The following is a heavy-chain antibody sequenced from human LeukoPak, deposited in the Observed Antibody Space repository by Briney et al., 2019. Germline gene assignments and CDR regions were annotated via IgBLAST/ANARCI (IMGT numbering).Heavy chain of an antibody. CDR2: INPNSGDT. CDR1: GYTFTGYY. Sequence: ASVKVSCTASGYTFTGYYMHWVRQAPGQGLEWMGWINPNSGDTNSAQKFQGRVTMTRDTSISTAYMELSRLRSDDTAVYYCARERNFISDYWGQGTLVTVSS. D-gene: IGHD2-21*01. V-gene: IGHV1-2*02. CDR3: ARERNFISDY. J-gene: IGHJ4*02.